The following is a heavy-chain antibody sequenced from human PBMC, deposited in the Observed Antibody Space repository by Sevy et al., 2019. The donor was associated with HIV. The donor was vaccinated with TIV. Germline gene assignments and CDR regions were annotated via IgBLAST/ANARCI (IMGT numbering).Heavy chain of an antibody. V-gene: IGHV3-30-3*01. Sequence: GGSLRLSCAVSGFTFSTYAMHWVRQPPGKGLEWVAIVYSDGSKINNPASVKGRFTISRDNSRNTLYLQMNSLRTEDTALYYCARDQLGSIDYWGQGTLVTVSS. D-gene: IGHD7-27*01. CDR3: ARDQLGSIDY. CDR2: VYSDGSKI. CDR1: GFTFSTYA. J-gene: IGHJ4*02.